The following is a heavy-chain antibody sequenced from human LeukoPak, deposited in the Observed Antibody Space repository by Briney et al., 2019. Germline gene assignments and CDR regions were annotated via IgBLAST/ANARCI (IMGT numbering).Heavy chain of an antibody. D-gene: IGHD5-18*01. CDR2: IIPIFGTA. CDR1: GYTFTGYY. Sequence: ASVKVSCKASGYTFTGYYMHWVRQAPGQGLEWMGGIIPIFGTANYAQKFQGRVTITADESTSTAYMELSSLRSEDTAVYYCASSGSVDTAMTIDYWGQGTLVTVSS. CDR3: ASSGSVDTAMTIDY. J-gene: IGHJ4*02. V-gene: IGHV1-69*13.